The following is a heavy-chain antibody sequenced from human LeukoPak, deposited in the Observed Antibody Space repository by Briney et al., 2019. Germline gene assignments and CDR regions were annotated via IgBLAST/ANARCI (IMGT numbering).Heavy chain of an antibody. Sequence: WGSLRLSYAASGFIFRSYWTVWVRQAPGKGLEWVASIDEHGFKTYYAASVTGRFTISKDTAKNSLDLQMNSLRAEDTAVYYCARDGITCTRDYWGQGALVTVSS. D-gene: IGHD1-7*01. V-gene: IGHV3-7*01. J-gene: IGHJ4*02. CDR1: GFIFRSYW. CDR3: ARDGITCTRDY. CDR2: IDEHGFKT.